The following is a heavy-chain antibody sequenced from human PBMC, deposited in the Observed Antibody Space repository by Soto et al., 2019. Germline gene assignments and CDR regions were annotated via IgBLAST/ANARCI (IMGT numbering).Heavy chain of an antibody. J-gene: IGHJ5*02. CDR1: GDSVSSGTYY. CDR2: IHYSGST. D-gene: IGHD3-22*01. Sequence: ETLSLTCTVAGDSVSSGTYYWSWIRQPPGKGLEWIGNIHYSGSTNYNPSLKSRVTMSVDTSKNQFSLKLTFVTAADTAMFYCARSSFYYDTSGYAVAWFDPWGQGTPVTVSS. V-gene: IGHV4-61*01. CDR3: ARSSFYYDTSGYAVAWFDP.